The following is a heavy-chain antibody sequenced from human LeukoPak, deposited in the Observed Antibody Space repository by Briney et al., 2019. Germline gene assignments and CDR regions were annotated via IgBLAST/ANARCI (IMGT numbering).Heavy chain of an antibody. Sequence: GGSLRLSCAASGFTFSSYAMHWVRQAPGKGLEWVAVISYDGSNKYYADSVKGRFTISRDNSKNTLYLQMNSLRAEDTAVYYCARDPEVGARRGEFDYWGQGTLVTVSS. J-gene: IGHJ4*02. D-gene: IGHD1-26*01. V-gene: IGHV3-30-3*01. CDR3: ARDPEVGARRGEFDY. CDR2: ISYDGSNK. CDR1: GFTFSSYA.